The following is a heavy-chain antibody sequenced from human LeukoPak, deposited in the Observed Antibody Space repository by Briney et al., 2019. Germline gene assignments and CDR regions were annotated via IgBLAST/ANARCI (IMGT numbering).Heavy chain of an antibody. CDR3: ARDFPHYGDDYYMDV. Sequence: SETLSLTCAVSGYSISNGYYWDWIRQSPGKGLEWIGSIYHSGSTDYNPSLKSRVTISVDTSRNQFSLKLSSVTAADTAVYYCARDFPHYGDDYYMDVWGKGTTVTVSS. V-gene: IGHV4-38-2*02. CDR2: IYHSGST. CDR1: GYSISNGYY. J-gene: IGHJ6*03. D-gene: IGHD4-17*01.